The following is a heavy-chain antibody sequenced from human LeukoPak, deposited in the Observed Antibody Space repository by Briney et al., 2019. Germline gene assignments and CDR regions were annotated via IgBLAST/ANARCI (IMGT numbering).Heavy chain of an antibody. CDR2: ISSRGSTI. Sequence: PGGSLRLSCAASGFTFSSYEMNGVRQAPGKGLEGGSYISSRGSTIYYADSVKGRFTISRDNSKNTLYLQMNSLRAEDTAVYYCAKVLSAGYYYDSSGYPYFDYWGQGTLVTVSS. J-gene: IGHJ4*02. D-gene: IGHD3-22*01. V-gene: IGHV3-48*03. CDR3: AKVLSAGYYYDSSGYPYFDY. CDR1: GFTFSSYE.